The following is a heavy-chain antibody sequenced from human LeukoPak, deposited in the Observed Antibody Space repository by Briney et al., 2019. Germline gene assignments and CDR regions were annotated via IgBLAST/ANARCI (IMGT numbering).Heavy chain of an antibody. Sequence: GASVKVSCKASGYIFTSYAISWVRQAPGQGLEWMGGIIPIFGTANYAQKFQGRVTITADESTSTAYMELSSLRSEDTAVYYCARDREGYFDLWGRGTLVTVSS. CDR2: IIPIFGTA. J-gene: IGHJ2*01. CDR3: ARDREGYFDL. CDR1: GYIFTSYA. V-gene: IGHV1-69*13.